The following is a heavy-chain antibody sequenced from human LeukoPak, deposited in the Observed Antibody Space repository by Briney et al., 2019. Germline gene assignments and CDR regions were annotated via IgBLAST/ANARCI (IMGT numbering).Heavy chain of an antibody. V-gene: IGHV4-59*01. CDR2: IYYSGST. CDR1: GGSISSYY. J-gene: IGHJ6*02. D-gene: IGHD6-19*01. Sequence: PSETLSLTCTVSGGSISSYYWSWIRQPPGKGLEWIGYIYYSGSTNYNPSLKSRVTISVDTSKNQFSLKLSSVTAADTAVYYCARGPGIAVATYYYYGMDVWGQGTTVTVSS. CDR3: ARGPGIAVATYYYYGMDV.